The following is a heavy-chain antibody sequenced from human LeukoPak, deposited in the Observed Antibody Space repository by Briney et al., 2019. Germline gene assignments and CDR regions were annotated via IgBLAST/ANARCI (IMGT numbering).Heavy chain of an antibody. V-gene: IGHV4-34*01. Sequence: SETLSLTGAVYGGTFSGYYWSWLRQAPGKGLEWLGEINHSGSTNYNPSLKRGITISVDTSKNHFSLKLSPIPAADTAVYYCAREASSITIFGVVGLDLYYFDYWGQGTLVTVSS. CDR1: GGTFSGYY. CDR2: INHSGST. J-gene: IGHJ4*02. D-gene: IGHD3-3*01. CDR3: AREASSITIFGVVGLDLYYFDY.